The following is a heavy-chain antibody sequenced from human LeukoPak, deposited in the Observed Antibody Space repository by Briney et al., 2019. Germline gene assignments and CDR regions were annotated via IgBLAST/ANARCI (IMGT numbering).Heavy chain of an antibody. V-gene: IGHV3-48*03. CDR1: GFTFSSYE. D-gene: IGHD5-12*01. J-gene: IGHJ6*03. CDR3: AREGAITYYYYYYMDV. Sequence: PGGSLRLSCAASGFTFSSYEMNWVRQAPGKGLEWVSYISSSGSTIYYADSVKGRFTISRDNAKNSLYLQMNSLRAEDTALYYCAREGAITYYYYYYMDVWGKGPTVTVSS. CDR2: ISSSGSTI.